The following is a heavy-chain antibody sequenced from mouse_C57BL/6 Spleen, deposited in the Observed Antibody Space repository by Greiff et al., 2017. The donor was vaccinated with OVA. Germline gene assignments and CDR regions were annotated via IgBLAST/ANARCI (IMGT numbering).Heavy chain of an antibody. V-gene: IGHV5-17*01. D-gene: IGHD1-1*01. CDR1: GFTFSDYG. Sequence: EVMLVEPGGGLVKPGGSLKLSCAASGFTFSDYGMHWVRQAPEKGLEWVAYISSGSSTIYYADTVKGRFTIPRDKATNTQFLQMTSLRSENTAIYYCASGYGSSCYWYFDVWGTGTTVTVSS. J-gene: IGHJ1*03. CDR3: ASGYGSSCYWYFDV. CDR2: ISSGSSTI.